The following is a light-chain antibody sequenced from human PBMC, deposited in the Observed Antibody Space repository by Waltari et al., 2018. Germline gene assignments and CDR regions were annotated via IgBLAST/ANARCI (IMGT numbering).Light chain of an antibody. CDR1: SSNIGAGHD. CDR3: QSFDIRLSGGVV. Sequence: QSVLTQPPSMSGAPGQRVTISCTGSSSNIGAGHDVPWYQVFPGTAPKLLTYGNNNRPSGVPDRFSGSKSDTSASLAIGGLQAEDEADYYCQSFDIRLSGGVVFGGGTKVTVL. V-gene: IGLV1-40*01. J-gene: IGLJ3*02. CDR2: GNN.